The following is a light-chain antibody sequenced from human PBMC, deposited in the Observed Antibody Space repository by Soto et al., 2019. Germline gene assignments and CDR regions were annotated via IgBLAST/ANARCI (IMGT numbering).Light chain of an antibody. CDR3: QQNYSTPRT. Sequence: DIHMTQSPSSLSASVGDRLTITCRASQSISSYLNWYQQKPGNAPKLLIFAASNLQSGVPSRFSGSGSGTDFTLTISSLQPEDFATYYCQQNYSTPRTFGQGTKMEIK. V-gene: IGKV1-39*01. J-gene: IGKJ1*01. CDR2: AAS. CDR1: QSISSY.